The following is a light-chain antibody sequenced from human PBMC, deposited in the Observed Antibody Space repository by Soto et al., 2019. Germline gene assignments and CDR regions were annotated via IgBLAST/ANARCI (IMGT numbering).Light chain of an antibody. Sequence: EIVMTQSPATLSVSPGERATLSCRASQSVSSNLAWYQQKPGQAPRLLIYGASTRATGIPARFSGSGSETEFTLTISSLQSEDFAVYYCQQYNNWPPWYFGPGTKVDIK. J-gene: IGKJ3*01. CDR1: QSVSSN. V-gene: IGKV3-15*01. CDR3: QQYNNWPPWY. CDR2: GAS.